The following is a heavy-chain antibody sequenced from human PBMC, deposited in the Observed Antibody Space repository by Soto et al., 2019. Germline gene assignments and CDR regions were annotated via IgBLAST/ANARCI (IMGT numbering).Heavy chain of an antibody. V-gene: IGHV6-1*01. J-gene: IGHJ6*02. CDR1: GDSVSSSSAA. D-gene: IGHD2-2*01. Sequence: PSQTLSLTCAISGDSVSSSSAAWNWIRQSPSRGLEWLGRTYYRSKWYNDYAVSVKSRITINPDTSKNQFSLQLNSVTPEDTAVYYCARAVVVPAAMAEDYYYGMDVWGQGTTVTISS. CDR3: ARAVVVPAAMAEDYYYGMDV. CDR2: TYYRSKWYN.